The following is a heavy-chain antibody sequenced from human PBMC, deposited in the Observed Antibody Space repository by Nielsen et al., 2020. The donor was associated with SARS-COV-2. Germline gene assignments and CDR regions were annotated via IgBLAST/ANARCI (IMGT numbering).Heavy chain of an antibody. Sequence: ASVKVSCKTSGYTFNNHDINWVRQAARQGLEWKGRINPYSGGTNYAQKFQGTVTMTRDASISTVYMELTSDDTAVYYCARARATIFGLVMSYGMDVWGQGTTVAVSS. CDR1: GYTFNNHD. J-gene: IGHJ6*02. CDR2: INPYSGGT. CDR3: ARARATIFGLVMSYGMDV. D-gene: IGHD3/OR15-3a*01. V-gene: IGHV1-2*06.